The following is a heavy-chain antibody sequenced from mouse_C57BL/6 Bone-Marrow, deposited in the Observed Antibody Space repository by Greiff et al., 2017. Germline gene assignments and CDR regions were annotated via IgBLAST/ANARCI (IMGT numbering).Heavy chain of an antibody. CDR3: ARGGDLLLRSVLYAMDY. D-gene: IGHD1-1*01. Sequence: SGAELARPGASVKLSCKASGYTFTSYGISWVKQRTGQGLEWIGEIYPRSGNTYYNEQFKGKDTLTADKSSSTAYMELRSLTSEDSAVYFCARGGDLLLRSVLYAMDYWGQGTSVTVSS. CDR2: IYPRSGNT. J-gene: IGHJ4*01. CDR1: GYTFTSYG. V-gene: IGHV1-81*01.